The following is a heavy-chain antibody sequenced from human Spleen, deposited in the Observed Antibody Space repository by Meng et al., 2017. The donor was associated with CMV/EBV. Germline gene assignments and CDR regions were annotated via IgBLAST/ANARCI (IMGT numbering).Heavy chain of an antibody. CDR1: GYTFTSYG. J-gene: IGHJ6*02. V-gene: IGHV1-18*01. Sequence: ASVKVSCKASGYTFTSYGISWVRQAPGQGLEWMGWISAYNGNTNYAQKLQGRVTMTTDTSTSTAYMELRSLRSDDTAVYYCARGGPDTVTTRVYYYYGMDVWGQGTTVTVSS. CDR2: ISAYNGNT. CDR3: ARGGPDTVTTRVYYYYGMDV. D-gene: IGHD4-17*01.